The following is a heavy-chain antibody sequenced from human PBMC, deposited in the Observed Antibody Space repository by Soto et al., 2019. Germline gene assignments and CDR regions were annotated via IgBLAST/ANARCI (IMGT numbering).Heavy chain of an antibody. V-gene: IGHV4-34*01. CDR3: ARGYGEEWPTSDF. J-gene: IGHJ4*02. CDR2: IHHNGGT. D-gene: IGHD3-10*01. CDR1: GGSFSRYH. Sequence: QVQLQQWSAGLLKPSETLSLTCTVYGGSFSRYHWNWIRQAPGKGLEWIGEIHHNGGTNYSPSLEGRVTISVDTSKNEFSLKLRSVTAADTAVYYCARGYGEEWPTSDFWGQGTLVTVSS.